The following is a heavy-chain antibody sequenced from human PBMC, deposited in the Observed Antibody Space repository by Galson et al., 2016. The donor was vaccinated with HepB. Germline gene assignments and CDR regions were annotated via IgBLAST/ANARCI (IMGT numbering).Heavy chain of an antibody. CDR2: INPNSGGT. CDR3: ARVFTMVRGVTNTFYYYGMDG. CDR1: GYTLTDYY. Sequence: SVKVSCKASGYTLTDYYIHWVRQAPGQGLEWMGWINPNSGGTNYAQKFQGRVTMTRDTSISTAYMELSGLKSDDTAVYYCARVFTMVRGVTNTFYYYGMDGWGQGTTVTVSS. D-gene: IGHD3-10*01. V-gene: IGHV1-2*02. J-gene: IGHJ6*02.